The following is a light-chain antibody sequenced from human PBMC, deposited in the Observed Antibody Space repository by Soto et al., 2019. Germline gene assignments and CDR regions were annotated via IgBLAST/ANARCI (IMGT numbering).Light chain of an antibody. CDR2: GNT. CDR3: QSYDSSLSAVV. J-gene: IGLJ2*01. CDR1: SSNIGAGYD. Sequence: QSVLTQPPSASGAPGQRVTISCTGSSSNIGAGYDVHWYQHLPGTAPKLLIYGNTNRPSGVPDRFSGSKSGTSASLAITGLQAEDDADYYCQSYDSSLSAVVFGGGTKVTVL. V-gene: IGLV1-40*01.